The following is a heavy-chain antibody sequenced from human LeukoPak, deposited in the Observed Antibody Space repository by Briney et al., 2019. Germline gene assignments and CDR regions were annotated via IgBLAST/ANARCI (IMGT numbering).Heavy chain of an antibody. CDR2: IFYSGST. CDR3: ARGYYDILTNYPKNFDQ. D-gene: IGHD3-9*01. Sequence: SETLSLTCTVSGGSIISADHYWSWIRQPPGRCLEWNGYIFYSGSTYYNPSLKSRLTISVDTSKNQFSLKLSSVTAADTAVYYCARGYYDILTNYPKNFDQWGQGTLVTVSS. J-gene: IGHJ4*02. CDR1: GGSIISADHY. V-gene: IGHV4-30-4*01.